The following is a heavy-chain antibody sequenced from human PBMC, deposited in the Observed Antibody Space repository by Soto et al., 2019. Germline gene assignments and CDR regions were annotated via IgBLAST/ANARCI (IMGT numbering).Heavy chain of an antibody. V-gene: IGHV3-23*01. CDR2: IGGRGTSA. CDR1: GFSFSNYA. J-gene: IGHJ4*02. CDR3: AKSRYVDSRGDFYDF. D-gene: IGHD3-22*01. Sequence: VQLLESGGGLVQPGGSLRLSCAASGFSFSNYAMSWVRQAPGKGLEWLSGIGGRGTSAYYADSVKGRFAISRDNSENTIFLQLNSLIADDTAVYFCAKSRYVDSRGDFYDFWGQGTLVTVSS.